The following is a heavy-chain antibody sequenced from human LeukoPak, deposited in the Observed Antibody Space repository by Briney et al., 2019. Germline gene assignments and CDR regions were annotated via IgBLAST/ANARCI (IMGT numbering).Heavy chain of an antibody. CDR2: ISAYNGNT. V-gene: IGHV1-18*01. CDR3: ARTYCSSTSCYSYYYYGMDV. J-gene: IGHJ6*02. D-gene: IGHD2-2*02. CDR1: GYTFTSYG. Sequence: ASVKVSCKAFGYTFTSYGISWVRQAPGQGLEWMGWISAYNGNTNYAQKLQGRVTMTTDTSTSTAYMELRSLRSDDTAVYYCARTYCSSTSCYSYYYYGMDVWGQGTTVTVSS.